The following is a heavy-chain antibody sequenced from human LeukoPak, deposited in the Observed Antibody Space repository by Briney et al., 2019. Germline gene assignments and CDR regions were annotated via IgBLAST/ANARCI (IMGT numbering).Heavy chain of an antibody. V-gene: IGHV1-8*01. CDR2: MNPNSGNT. J-gene: IGHJ5*02. D-gene: IGHD1-14*01. Sequence: ASVKVSCKASGYTFTSYDINWVRQATGQGLEWMGWMNPNSGNTGYAQKFQGRVTVTRNTSISTAYMELSSLRSEDTAVYYCARGRRVPNWFDPWGQGTLVTVSS. CDR1: GYTFTSYD. CDR3: ARGRRVPNWFDP.